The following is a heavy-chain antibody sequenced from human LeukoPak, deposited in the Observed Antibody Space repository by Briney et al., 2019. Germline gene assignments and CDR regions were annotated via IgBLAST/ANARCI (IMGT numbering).Heavy chain of an antibody. V-gene: IGHV1-18*01. J-gene: IGHJ3*02. CDR2: ISAFDGNT. CDR1: GCTFTSYG. D-gene: IGHD1-26*01. Sequence: GSVKVSCKASGCTFTSYGISWVRQAPGQGLEWMGWISAFDGNTNYAQNLQGRLTMTIDTSTTTAYVELRSLRSDDTAVYYCARDSWELRPFDAFDIWGQGTMVTVSS. CDR3: ARDSWELRPFDAFDI.